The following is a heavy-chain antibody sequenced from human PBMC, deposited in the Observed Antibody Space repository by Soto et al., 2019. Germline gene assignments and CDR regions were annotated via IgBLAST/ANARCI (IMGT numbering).Heavy chain of an antibody. CDR3: ARGHSYGYFYYYGMDV. D-gene: IGHD5-18*01. V-gene: IGHV3-74*01. CDR1: GFTFSSYW. CDR2: INSDGSST. J-gene: IGHJ6*02. Sequence: PGGSLRLSCAAAGFTFSSYWMHWVRQAPGKGLVWVSRINSDGSSTSYADSVKGRFTISRDNAKNTLYLQMNSLRAEDTAVYYCARGHSYGYFYYYGMDVWGQGTTVTVSS.